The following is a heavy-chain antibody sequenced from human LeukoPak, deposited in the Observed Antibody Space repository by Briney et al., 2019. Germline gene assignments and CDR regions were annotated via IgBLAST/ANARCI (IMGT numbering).Heavy chain of an antibody. CDR3: AREEVGYGDYVGDY. D-gene: IGHD4-17*01. J-gene: IGHJ4*02. CDR1: GFTFSSYS. Sequence: GGSLRLSCAASGFTFSSYSMNWVRQAPGKGLEWVSSISSSSSYIYYADSVKGRFTISRDNSKNTLYLQMNSLRAEDTAVYYCAREEVGYGDYVGDYWGQGTLVTVSS. CDR2: ISSSSSYI. V-gene: IGHV3-21*01.